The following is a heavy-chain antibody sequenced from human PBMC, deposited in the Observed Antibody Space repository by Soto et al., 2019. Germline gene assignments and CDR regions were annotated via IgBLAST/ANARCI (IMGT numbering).Heavy chain of an antibody. CDR2: ISYDGSNK. V-gene: IGHV3-30*18. J-gene: IGHJ4*02. CDR1: GFTFSSYG. Sequence: QVQLVESGGGVVQPGRSLRLSCAASGFTFSSYGMHCVRQAPGKGLEWVAVISYDGSNKYYADSVKGRFTISRDNSKNTMYLQMNSLRAEDTAVYYCAKFHQKYDSSGYHFEYWGQGTMDTVSS. D-gene: IGHD3-22*01. CDR3: AKFHQKYDSSGYHFEY.